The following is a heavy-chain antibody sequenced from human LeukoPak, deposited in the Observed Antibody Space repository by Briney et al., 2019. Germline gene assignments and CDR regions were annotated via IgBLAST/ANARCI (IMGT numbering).Heavy chain of an antibody. D-gene: IGHD7-27*01. CDR2: IREDGSEK. CDR1: GFTFSRHW. J-gene: IGHJ4*02. V-gene: IGHV3-7*01. CDR3: ARDYTGGWNDY. Sequence: QPGGSLRLSCAAAGFTFSRHWMSWVRQAKGKGLECVAKIREDGSEKHYVDSVKGRFTISRDNAKNSLYLQMTSLRAEDTAVYYCARDYTGGWNDYWGQGTLVTVSS.